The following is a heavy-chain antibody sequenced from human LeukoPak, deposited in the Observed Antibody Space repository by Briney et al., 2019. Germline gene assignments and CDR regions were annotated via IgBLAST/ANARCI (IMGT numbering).Heavy chain of an antibody. CDR2: IYYSGNT. CDR1: GGSISSYY. D-gene: IGHD1-1*01. Sequence: SETLSLTCTVSGGSISSYYWSWIRQPPGRGLEWIGNIYYSGNTNYNPSLKSRVTISVDTSKNQFSLNLSSVTAADTAVYYCARGASTGTSYGNFDYWGQGTLVTVSS. V-gene: IGHV4-59*01. CDR3: ARGASTGTSYGNFDY. J-gene: IGHJ4*02.